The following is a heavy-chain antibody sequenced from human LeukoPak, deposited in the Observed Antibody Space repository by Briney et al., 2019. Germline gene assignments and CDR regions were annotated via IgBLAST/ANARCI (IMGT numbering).Heavy chain of an antibody. Sequence: ASVKVSCKASGNTFSGHYMHWVRQAPGQGLEWMGWLDPNSGGTNYAQKFQGRVSMTRDTPISTDYMELSRLRSDDTAVYYCARTAGYSYLAFWGQGTLVTVSS. CDR3: ARTAGYSYLAF. CDR2: LDPNSGGT. D-gene: IGHD5-18*01. CDR1: GNTFSGHY. J-gene: IGHJ4*02. V-gene: IGHV1-2*02.